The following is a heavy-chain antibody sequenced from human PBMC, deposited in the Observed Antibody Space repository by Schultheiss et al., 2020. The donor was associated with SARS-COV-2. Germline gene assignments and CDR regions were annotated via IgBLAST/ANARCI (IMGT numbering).Heavy chain of an antibody. V-gene: IGHV4-34*01. J-gene: IGHJ4*02. Sequence: SQTLSLTCTVSGGSISSYYWSWIRQPPGKGLEWIGEINHSGSTNYNPSLKSRVTISVDTSKNQFSLKLSSVTAADTAVYYCARLFNYDFWSGYSFDYWGQGTLVTVSS. CDR3: ARLFNYDFWSGYSFDY. CDR2: INHSGST. CDR1: GGSISSYY. D-gene: IGHD3-3*01.